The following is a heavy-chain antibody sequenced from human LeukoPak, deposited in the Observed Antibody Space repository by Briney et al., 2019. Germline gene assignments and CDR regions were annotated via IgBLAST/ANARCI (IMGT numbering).Heavy chain of an antibody. Sequence: PSETLSLTCAVYGGSFSGYYWSWIRQPPGKGLEWIGEINHSGSTNYNPSLKSRVTISVDTSKNQFSLKLSSVTAADTAVYYCARPRGRYCSSTSCSSYYYYYYMDVWGKGTTVTISS. J-gene: IGHJ6*03. CDR3: ARPRGRYCSSTSCSSYYYYYYMDV. CDR1: GGSFSGYY. CDR2: INHSGST. V-gene: IGHV4-34*01. D-gene: IGHD2-2*01.